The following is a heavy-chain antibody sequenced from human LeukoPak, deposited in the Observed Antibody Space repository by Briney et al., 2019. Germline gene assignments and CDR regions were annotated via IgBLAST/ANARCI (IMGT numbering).Heavy chain of an antibody. CDR1: GYTFTGYY. D-gene: IGHD6-13*01. CDR2: INPNSGGT. J-gene: IGHJ4*02. CDR3: AKDYSSSWIFDY. V-gene: IGHV1-2*02. Sequence: GASVKVSCKASGYTFTGYYMHWVRQAPGQGLEWMGWINPNSGGTNYAQKFQGRVTMTRDTSTSTVYMELSSLRSEDTAVYYCAKDYSSSWIFDYWGQGTLVTVSS.